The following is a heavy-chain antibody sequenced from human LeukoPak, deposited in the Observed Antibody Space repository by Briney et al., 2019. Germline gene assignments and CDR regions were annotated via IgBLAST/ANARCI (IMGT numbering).Heavy chain of an antibody. V-gene: IGHV3-23*01. D-gene: IGHD2-2*01. CDR1: GFTFSSYA. CDR2: ISGSGGST. CDR3: AKVYLVVVPTPLPYFDY. Sequence: PGGSLRLSCAASGFTFSSYAMSWVRQAPGKGLEWVSAISGSGGSTYYADSVKGRFTISRDNSKNTLYLQMNSLRAEDTAVYYCAKVYLVVVPTPLPYFDYWGQGTLVTVSS. J-gene: IGHJ4*02.